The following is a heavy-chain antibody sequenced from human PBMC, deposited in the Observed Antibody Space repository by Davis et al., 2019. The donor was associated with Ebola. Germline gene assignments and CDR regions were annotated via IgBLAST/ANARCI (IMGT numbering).Heavy chain of an antibody. V-gene: IGHV4-59*02. CDR1: GGSVGSDY. Sequence: GSLRLSCSVSGGSVGSDYWSWIRQSPGKGLEWIAFISNGGRTIYNPSLRGRVTISIDTSKNQFSLEVRSVTAADTAFYYCARDYYYYGMDVWGQGTTVTVSS. CDR2: ISNGGRT. J-gene: IGHJ6*02. CDR3: ARDYYYYGMDV.